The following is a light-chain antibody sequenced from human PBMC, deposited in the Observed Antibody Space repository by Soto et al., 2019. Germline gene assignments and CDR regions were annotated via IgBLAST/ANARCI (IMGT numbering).Light chain of an antibody. CDR3: QPYSSARRT. CDR2: GAS. CDR1: QSVITN. Sequence: RVVKRPPVNLCVSPGGRATLSCRASQSVITNLAWYQQKRGQAPRLLIYGASTRATDIPARFSGSGSGTEFTRTIYSLQSEDCAVYYCQPYSSARRTFDQGTKVDIK. V-gene: IGKV3-15*01. J-gene: IGKJ1*01.